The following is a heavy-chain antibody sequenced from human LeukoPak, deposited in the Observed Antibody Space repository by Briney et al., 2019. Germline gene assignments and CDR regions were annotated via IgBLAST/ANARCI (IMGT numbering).Heavy chain of an antibody. CDR3: ASHYYNSSGYYYGFDY. D-gene: IGHD3-22*01. CDR2: IIPIFGTA. J-gene: IGHJ4*02. Sequence: SVKVSCKASGCTVSSYAISWVRQAPGQGLEWMGGIIPIFGTANYAQKFQGRVTITAEESTSTAYMELSSLRSEDTAVYYCASHYYNSSGYYYGFDYWGQGTLVTVSS. V-gene: IGHV1-69*13. CDR1: GCTVSSYA.